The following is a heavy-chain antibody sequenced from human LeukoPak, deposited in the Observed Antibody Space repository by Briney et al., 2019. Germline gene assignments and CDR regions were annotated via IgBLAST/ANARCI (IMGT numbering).Heavy chain of an antibody. Sequence: PGGSLRLSCAASGFTFSSYSMNWVRQAPGKGLEWVSSISSSSSYIYYADSVKGRFTISRDNAKNSLYLQMNSLRAEDTAVYYCARARGSGSGYFDYWGQGTLVTVSS. V-gene: IGHV3-21*01. CDR1: GFTFSSYS. J-gene: IGHJ4*02. CDR2: ISSSSSYI. CDR3: ARARGSGSGYFDY. D-gene: IGHD3-10*01.